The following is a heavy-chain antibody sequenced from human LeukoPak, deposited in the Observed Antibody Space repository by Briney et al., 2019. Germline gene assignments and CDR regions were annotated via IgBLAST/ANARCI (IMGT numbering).Heavy chain of an antibody. CDR1: GGSISSSSYY. D-gene: IGHD3-22*01. J-gene: IGHJ6*03. CDR2: IYYTGST. CDR3: ARRARITMIVVVVGYYMDV. Sequence: SETLSLTCTVSGGSISSSSYYWGWIRQPPGKGLEWIGTIYYTGSTYYNPSLKSRVSISVDTSKNQFSLKLSSVTAADTAVYYCARRARITMIVVVVGYYMDVWGKGTTVTISS. V-gene: IGHV4-39*07.